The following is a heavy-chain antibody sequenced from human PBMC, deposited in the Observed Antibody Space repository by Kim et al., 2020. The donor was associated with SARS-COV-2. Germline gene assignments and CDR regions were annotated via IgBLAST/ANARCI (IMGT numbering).Heavy chain of an antibody. Sequence: TEYAAAVRGRFSISRDDSKNSLYLQMNSLKIEDTAVYYCVKDRGGGFFDFWGQGTLVTVSS. J-gene: IGHJ4*02. CDR3: VKDRGGGFFDF. D-gene: IGHD3-16*01. V-gene: IGHV3-72*01. CDR2: T.